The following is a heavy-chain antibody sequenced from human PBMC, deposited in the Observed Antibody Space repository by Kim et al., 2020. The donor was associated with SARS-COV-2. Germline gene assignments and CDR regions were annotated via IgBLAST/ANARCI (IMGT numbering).Heavy chain of an antibody. Sequence: VKRPFTISRHNSKNTLYLQMHSLRVEDTAVYYCARVTAVTSRESLGGMDVWGQGTTVTVSS. J-gene: IGHJ6*02. D-gene: IGHD4-17*01. CDR3: ARVTAVTSRESLGGMDV. V-gene: IGHV3-53*04.